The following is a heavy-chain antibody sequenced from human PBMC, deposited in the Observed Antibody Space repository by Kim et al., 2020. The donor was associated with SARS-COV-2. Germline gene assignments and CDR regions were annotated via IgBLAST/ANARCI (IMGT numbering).Heavy chain of an antibody. Sequence: GGSLRLSCAASGFSFRTFDMSWGRQAPGKGLEWVSTISPNGGETHYADSVRGRFTISRDNSQNTLYLQMNSLRVDDTAVYFCAKGSLFDWWGQGTLVTVSS. D-gene: IGHD1-26*01. CDR3: AKGSLFDW. CDR2: ISPNGGET. CDR1: GFSFRTFD. V-gene: IGHV3-23*01. J-gene: IGHJ4*02.